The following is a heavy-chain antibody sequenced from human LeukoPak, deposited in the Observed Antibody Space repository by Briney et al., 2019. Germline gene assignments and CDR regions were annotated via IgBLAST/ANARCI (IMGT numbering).Heavy chain of an antibody. Sequence: GGSLRLXCAASGFTFSSYGMHWVRQAPGKVLEWVAVIWYDGSNKYYADSVKGRFTISRDNSKNTLYLQMNSLRAEDTAVYYCAKPDAGDYYVSSSFDYWGQGTLVTVSS. D-gene: IGHD2-21*02. CDR3: AKPDAGDYYVSSSFDY. J-gene: IGHJ4*02. CDR1: GFTFSSYG. CDR2: IWYDGSNK. V-gene: IGHV3-33*06.